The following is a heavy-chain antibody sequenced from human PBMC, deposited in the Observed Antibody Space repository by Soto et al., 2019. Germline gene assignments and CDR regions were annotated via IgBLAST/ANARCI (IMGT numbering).Heavy chain of an antibody. D-gene: IGHD2-8*01. CDR1: AYSFTGYH. Sequence: XSVNDSSKASAYSFTGYHIPRVRQAPGQGLEWLGRINPKSGGTSTAQKFQGWVTMTRDRSISTVYMELTRLRSDDTAVYFCARGHSTDCSNGVCSFFYNHEMDVWGQGTTVTVSS. V-gene: IGHV1-2*04. CDR3: ARGHSTDCSNGVCSFFYNHEMDV. CDR2: INPKSGGT. J-gene: IGHJ6*02.